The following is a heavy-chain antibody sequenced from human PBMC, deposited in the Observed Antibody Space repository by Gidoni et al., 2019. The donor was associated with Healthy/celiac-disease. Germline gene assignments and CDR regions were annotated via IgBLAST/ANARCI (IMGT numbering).Heavy chain of an antibody. CDR3: ARKPDPRYTTYYYDSSGYRGTDDAFDI. D-gene: IGHD3-22*01. CDR2: IYSDGST. V-gene: IGHV3-53*04. J-gene: IGHJ3*02. CDR1: GFHCGTTY. Sequence: DVQLVESGGGLFLPGGSWRLSCSTSGFHCGTTYTILRCQAHGSRKGLEWVSVIYSDGSTYYADSVKGRFTISRHNSKNTLYLQMNSLRAEDTAVYYCARKPDPRYTTYYYDSSGYRGTDDAFDIWGQGTMVTVSS.